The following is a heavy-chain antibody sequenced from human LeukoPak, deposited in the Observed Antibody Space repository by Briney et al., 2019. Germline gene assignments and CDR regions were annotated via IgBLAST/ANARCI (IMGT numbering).Heavy chain of an antibody. CDR1: GFTVSSNY. V-gene: IGHV3-66*04. D-gene: IGHD4-11*01. Sequence: GGSLRLSCAASGFTVSSNYVSWVRQAPGKGLEWVSVIYSGGRTYYADSVKGRFTISRDNSKNTLYLQMSSLRPEDTAVYYCAGLQRSSNWFDPWGQGTLVTVSS. CDR2: IYSGGRT. CDR3: AGLQRSSNWFDP. J-gene: IGHJ5*02.